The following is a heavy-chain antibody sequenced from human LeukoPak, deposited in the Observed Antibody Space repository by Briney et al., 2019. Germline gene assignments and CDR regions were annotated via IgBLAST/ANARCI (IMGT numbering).Heavy chain of an antibody. Sequence: GGSLRLSCAASGFTFSSYAMSWVRQAPGKGLEWVSAISGSGSTIYYADSVKGRFTISRDNAKNSLYLQMNSLRAEDTAVYYCAREGYDSSGYYDYWGQGTLVTVSS. D-gene: IGHD3-22*01. V-gene: IGHV3-48*04. CDR2: ISGSGSTI. CDR3: AREGYDSSGYYDY. CDR1: GFTFSSYA. J-gene: IGHJ4*02.